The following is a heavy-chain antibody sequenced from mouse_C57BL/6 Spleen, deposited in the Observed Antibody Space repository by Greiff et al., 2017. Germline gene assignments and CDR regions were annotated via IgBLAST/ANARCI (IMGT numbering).Heavy chain of an antibody. Sequence: DVKLVESGGGLVKPGGSLKLSCAASGFTFSSYAMSWVRQTPEKRLEWVATISDGGSYTYYPDNVKGRFTISRDNAKNNLYLQMSHLKSEDTAMYYCARSRITTVLFDYWGQGTTLTVSS. D-gene: IGHD1-1*01. CDR1: GFTFSSYA. CDR3: ARSRITTVLFDY. V-gene: IGHV5-4*03. CDR2: ISDGGSYT. J-gene: IGHJ2*01.